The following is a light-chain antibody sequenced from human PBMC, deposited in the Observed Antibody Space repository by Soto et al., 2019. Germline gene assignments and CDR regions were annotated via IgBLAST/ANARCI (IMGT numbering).Light chain of an antibody. J-gene: IGKJ1*01. CDR2: DTS. Sequence: EIVLTQSPGTLSLSPGERATLSCRASQSVNSGYLAWYQHTPGQAPWLLIYDTSTRATGIPDRFSGSGSGTDFTLTISRLEPEDFAVYYCQQYGSSPRTFGQGTKVEIK. CDR1: QSVNSGY. V-gene: IGKV3-20*01. CDR3: QQYGSSPRT.